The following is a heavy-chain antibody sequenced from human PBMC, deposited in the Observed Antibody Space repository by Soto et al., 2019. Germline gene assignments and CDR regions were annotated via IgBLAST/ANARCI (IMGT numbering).Heavy chain of an antibody. Sequence: SVKVSCKASGGTFSSYAISWVRQAPGQGLEWMGGIIPIFGTANYAQKFQGRVTITADESTSTAYMELSSLRSEDTAVYYCARRPIIAARGGYYYGMDVWGQGTTVTVYS. CDR2: IIPIFGTA. D-gene: IGHD6-6*01. CDR1: GGTFSSYA. J-gene: IGHJ6*02. CDR3: ARRPIIAARGGYYYGMDV. V-gene: IGHV1-69*13.